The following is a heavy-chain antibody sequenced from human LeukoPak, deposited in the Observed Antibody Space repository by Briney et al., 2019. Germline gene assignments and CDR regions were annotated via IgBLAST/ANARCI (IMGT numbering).Heavy chain of an antibody. CDR2: IYYSGST. Sequence: SETLSLTCTVSGGSISSSSYYWSWIRQPPGKGLEWIGNIYYSGSTYCDPSLKSRVTISIDTSRNQFSLKLSSVTAADTAVYYCARVGDYVDYWGQGTLVTVSS. CDR3: ARVGDYVDY. J-gene: IGHJ4*02. V-gene: IGHV4-39*07. CDR1: GGSISSSSYY.